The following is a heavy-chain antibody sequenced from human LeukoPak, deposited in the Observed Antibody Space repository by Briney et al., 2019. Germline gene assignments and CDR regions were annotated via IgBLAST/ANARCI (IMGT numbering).Heavy chain of an antibody. V-gene: IGHV3-30*03. D-gene: IGHD2/OR15-2a*01. J-gene: IGHJ4*02. Sequence: GGSLRLSCAASGFTFSSYGMHWVRQAPGKGLEWVALISYDGSNKNYAGSVKGRFTISRDNSKNTVNLQMNSLRAEDTAVYYCAFYRGAHSYFAYWGQGTLVTVSS. CDR3: AFYRGAHSYFAY. CDR1: GFTFSSYG. CDR2: ISYDGSNK.